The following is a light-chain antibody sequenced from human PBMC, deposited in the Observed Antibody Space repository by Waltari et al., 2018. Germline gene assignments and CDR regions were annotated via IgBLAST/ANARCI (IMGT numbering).Light chain of an antibody. Sequence: DIVMTQSPLSLAVTHGEPASISCRSTQSLLHTDGRNYFDWYLQKPGQSPQLLIFSGANRASGVPDRFSGSGSGTDFTLKISRVKAEDVGVYYCLQVRETPQTFGQGTKLEIK. CDR3: LQVRETPQT. V-gene: IGKV2-28*01. J-gene: IGKJ2*01. CDR2: SGA. CDR1: QSLLHTDGRNY.